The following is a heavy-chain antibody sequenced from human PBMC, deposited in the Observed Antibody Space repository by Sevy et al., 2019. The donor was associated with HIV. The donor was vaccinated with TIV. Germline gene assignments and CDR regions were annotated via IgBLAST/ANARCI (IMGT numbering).Heavy chain of an antibody. D-gene: IGHD3-9*01. CDR2: INPSSGGT. CDR3: AREAPNILTAFS. Sequence: ASVVSCKASGYTFTGYYMHWVRQAPGQGLEWLGWINPSSGGTNYAQKFQGRVTMTRDTSISTAYMELSRLRSDDTAVYYCAREAPNILTAFSWGQGTLVTVSS. V-gene: IGHV1-2*02. CDR1: GYTFTGYY. J-gene: IGHJ5*02.